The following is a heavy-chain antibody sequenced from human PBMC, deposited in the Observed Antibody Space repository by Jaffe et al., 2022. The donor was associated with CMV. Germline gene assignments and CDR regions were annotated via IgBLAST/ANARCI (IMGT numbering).Heavy chain of an antibody. D-gene: IGHD7-27*01. V-gene: IGHV3-9*01. CDR2: IYGNSARV. CDR3: IGDKAGDLEY. CDR1: GFNFNDYA. Sequence: EVHLVESGGGLVQPGRSLRLSCAASGFNFNDYAMLWVRQVPGKGLEWVSGIYGNSARVGYADSVKGRFTTSRDNAKKSLYLQMDSLRAEDTALYYCIGDKAGDLEYWGQGTLVTVSS. J-gene: IGHJ4*02.